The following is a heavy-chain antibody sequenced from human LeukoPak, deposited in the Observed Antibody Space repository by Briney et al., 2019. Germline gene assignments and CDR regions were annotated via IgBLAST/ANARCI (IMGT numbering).Heavy chain of an antibody. CDR3: AKVGIGYYYPFDY. CDR2: ISHDGNDK. J-gene: IGHJ4*02. Sequence: PGGSLRLPCAASGFSFSSNVMHWVRQAPGKGLEWVAQISHDGNDKYYADSVKGRFTISRDNSKNTLFLQLDSLRAEDTAVYFCAKVGIGYYYPFDYWGQGTLVTVSS. CDR1: GFSFSSNV. V-gene: IGHV3-30*18. D-gene: IGHD3-22*01.